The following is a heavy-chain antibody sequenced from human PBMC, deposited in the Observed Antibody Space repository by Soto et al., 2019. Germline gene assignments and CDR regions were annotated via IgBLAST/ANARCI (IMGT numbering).Heavy chain of an antibody. CDR2: INAGNGNT. D-gene: IGHD3-9*01. V-gene: IGHV1-3*01. CDR3: ARGGDILAQVVDY. CDR1: GYTFTSYA. J-gene: IGHJ4*02. Sequence: QVQLVQSGAEVKKPGASVKVSCKASGYTFTSYAMHWVRQAPGQRLEWMGWINAGNGNTKYSQKFQGRVTITRDTSASTAYMELSSLRSEDTAVYYCARGGDILAQVVDYWGQGTLVTVSS.